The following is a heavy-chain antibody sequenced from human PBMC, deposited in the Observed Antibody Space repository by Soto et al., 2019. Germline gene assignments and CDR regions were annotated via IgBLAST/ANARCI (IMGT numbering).Heavy chain of an antibody. CDR2: IKSKTDGGTT. CDR3: TTDSGRPVWYFDL. D-gene: IGHD1-26*01. CDR1: GFTFSNAW. Sequence: EVQLVESGGGLVKPGGSLRLSCAASGFTFSNAWMSWVRQAPGKGMEWVGGIKSKTDGGTTDYAAPVKGRFTISRDDSKNTLYLQMNSLKTEDTAVYYCTTDSGRPVWYFDLWGRGTLVTVSS. V-gene: IGHV3-15*01. J-gene: IGHJ2*01.